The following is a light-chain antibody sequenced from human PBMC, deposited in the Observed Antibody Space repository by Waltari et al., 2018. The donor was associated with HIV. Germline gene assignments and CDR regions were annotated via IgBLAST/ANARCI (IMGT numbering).Light chain of an antibody. J-gene: IGLJ3*02. V-gene: IGLV1-47*01. CDR1: SSNIGSNY. CDR2: RNN. Sequence: ISCSGSSSNIGSNYVYWYQQLPGTAPKLLIYRNNQRPSGVPDRFSGSKSGTSASLAISGLRSEDEADYYCAAWDDSLSGWVFGGGTKLTVL. CDR3: AAWDDSLSGWV.